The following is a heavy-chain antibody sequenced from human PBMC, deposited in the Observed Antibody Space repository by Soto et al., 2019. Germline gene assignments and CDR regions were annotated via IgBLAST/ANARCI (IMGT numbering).Heavy chain of an antibody. CDR2: IYPGDSDT. CDR3: ARQTETYYYYYGMDV. Sequence: PGESLKISCKGSGYSFTSYWIGWVRQMPGKGLEWMGIIYPGDSDTRYSPSFQGQVTISADKSISTAYPQWSSLKASDTAMYYCARQTETYYYYYGMDVWGQGTTVTVSS. J-gene: IGHJ6*02. V-gene: IGHV5-51*01. CDR1: GYSFTSYW.